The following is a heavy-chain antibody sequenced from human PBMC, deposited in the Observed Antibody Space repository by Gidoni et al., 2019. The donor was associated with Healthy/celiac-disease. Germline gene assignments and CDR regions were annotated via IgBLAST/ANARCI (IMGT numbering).Heavy chain of an antibody. CDR2: INPSGGST. CDR1: GYTFTSYY. J-gene: IGHJ4*02. CDR3: ASSLGKYYFDY. Sequence: QVQLVQSGAEVKKPGASVTVYCKASGYTFTSYYMHWVRQAPGQGLEWMGIINPSGGSTSYAQKFQGRVTMTRDTSTSTVYMELSSLRSEDTAVYYCASSLGKYYFDYWGQGTLVTVSS. V-gene: IGHV1-46*01.